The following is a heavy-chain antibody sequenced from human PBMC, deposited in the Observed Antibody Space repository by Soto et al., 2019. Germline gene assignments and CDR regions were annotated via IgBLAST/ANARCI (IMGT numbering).Heavy chain of an antibody. CDR2: IYYSGST. J-gene: IGHJ4*02. D-gene: IGHD3-3*01. Sequence: SETLSLTCTVSGGSISSYYWSWIRQPPGKGLEWIGYIYYSGSTNYNPSLKSRVTISVDTSKNQFSLKLSSVTAADTAVYYCARHGRDDFWSGYGRFDYCGQGTLVTVSS. CDR3: ARHGRDDFWSGYGRFDY. V-gene: IGHV4-59*08. CDR1: GGSISSYY.